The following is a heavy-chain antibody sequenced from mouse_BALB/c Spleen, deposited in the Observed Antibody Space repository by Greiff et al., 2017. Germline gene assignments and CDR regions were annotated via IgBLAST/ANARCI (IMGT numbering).Heavy chain of an antibody. D-gene: IGHD1-1*01. Sequence: VMLVESGPGLVAPSQSLSITCTVSGFSLTSYGVHWVRQPPGKGLEWLGVIWAGGSTNYNSALMSRLSISKDNSKSQVFLKMNSLQTDDTAMYYCARDNHYYGSSPFDYWGQGTTLTVSS. V-gene: IGHV2-9*02. CDR3: ARDNHYYGSSPFDY. J-gene: IGHJ2*01. CDR1: GFSLTSYG. CDR2: IWAGGST.